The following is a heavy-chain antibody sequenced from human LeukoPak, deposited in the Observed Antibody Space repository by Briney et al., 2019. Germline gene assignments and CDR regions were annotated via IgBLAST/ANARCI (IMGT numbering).Heavy chain of an antibody. CDR3: ARGRDYFPIDY. CDR2: TYSGGNT. J-gene: IGHJ4*02. D-gene: IGHD2/OR15-2a*01. CDR1: GSTVSSSH. V-gene: IGHV3-53*01. Sequence: PGGSLRLSCAASGSTVSSSHMTWVRQTPGKGLVWVSVTYSGGNTDYADSVKGRFTISRDNSRNTLYLQMSSLRVEDTAIYYCARGRDYFPIDYWGQGTFVIVSS.